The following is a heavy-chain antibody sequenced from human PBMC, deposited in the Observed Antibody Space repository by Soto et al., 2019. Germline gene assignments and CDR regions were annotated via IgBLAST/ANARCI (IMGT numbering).Heavy chain of an antibody. Sequence: QVQLVESGGGAVQPGRSLRLSCAASGFTLSDYGMHWVRQAPDKGLEWVAVIWSDGNRKYYADSVKGRFTISRDNPDNSLFLEMTSLTAEDTAVFYCVGGGKTAGGFAVWGQGTRVTVSS. D-gene: IGHD3-16*01. CDR3: VGGGKTAGGFAV. CDR2: IWSDGNRK. V-gene: IGHV3-33*01. CDR1: GFTLSDYG. J-gene: IGHJ3*01.